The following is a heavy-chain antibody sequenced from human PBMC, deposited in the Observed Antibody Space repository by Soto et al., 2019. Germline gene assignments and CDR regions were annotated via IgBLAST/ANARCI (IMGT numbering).Heavy chain of an antibody. CDR1: GYTFTGYY. Sequence: ASVKVSCKASGYTFTGYYMHWVRQAPGQGLEWMGWINPNSGGTNYALKFQGWVTMTRDTSISTAYMELSRLRSDDTAVYYCARGGSKDYSNYVSYWGQGTLVTVSS. V-gene: IGHV1-2*04. D-gene: IGHD4-4*01. CDR3: ARGGSKDYSNYVSY. CDR2: INPNSGGT. J-gene: IGHJ4*02.